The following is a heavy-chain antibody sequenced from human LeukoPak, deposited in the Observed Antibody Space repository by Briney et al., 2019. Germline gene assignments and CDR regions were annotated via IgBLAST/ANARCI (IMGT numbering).Heavy chain of an antibody. CDR1: GGAINSRNQY. Sequence: SETLSLTCTVVGGAINSRNQYWGWIRQSPGKGLEWIGSVYYSGSVNDNPSLQSRVTISVDTSRNQFSLKLTSMTVADTAVYFCARRVATSGNFFDYWGPGTLVTVS. J-gene: IGHJ4*02. V-gene: IGHV4-39*01. CDR3: ARRVATSGNFFDY. CDR2: VYYSGSV. D-gene: IGHD3-3*01.